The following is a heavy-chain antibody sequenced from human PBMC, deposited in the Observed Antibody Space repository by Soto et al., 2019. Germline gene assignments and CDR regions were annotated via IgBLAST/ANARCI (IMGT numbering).Heavy chain of an antibody. V-gene: IGHV3-66*01. CDR3: AREITSGWNAFDC. D-gene: IGHD6-19*01. Sequence: EVQLVESGGGLVQPGGSLRLSCAASGFTVRTSYMNWVRQSPGRGPEWLSVIYAGGTSYHADSVKGRFTISRDESRNTVYLQMNSLRAEDTAVYYCAREITSGWNAFDCWGQGTLVTVSS. J-gene: IGHJ4*02. CDR1: GFTVRTSY. CDR2: IYAGGTS.